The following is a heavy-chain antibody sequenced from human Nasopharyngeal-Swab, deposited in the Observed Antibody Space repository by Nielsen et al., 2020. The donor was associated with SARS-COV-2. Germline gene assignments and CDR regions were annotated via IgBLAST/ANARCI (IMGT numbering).Heavy chain of an antibody. CDR2: INHSGST. CDR1: GGSFSGYY. D-gene: IGHD6-13*01. J-gene: IGHJ5*02. CDR3: ARGKSWVWQQLVPSDWFDP. Sequence: SETLSLTCAVYGGSFSGYYWSWIRQPPGKGLEWIGEINHSGSTNYNPSLKSRVTISVDTSKNQFSLKPSSVTAADTAVYYCARGKSWVWQQLVPSDWFDPWGQGTLVTVSS. V-gene: IGHV4-34*01.